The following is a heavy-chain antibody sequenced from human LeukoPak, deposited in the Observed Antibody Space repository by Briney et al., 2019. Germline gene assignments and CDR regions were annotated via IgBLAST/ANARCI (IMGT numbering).Heavy chain of an antibody. CDR3: AKDYRGSYPYYFDY. Sequence: GGSLRLSCAASGFTVSSNYMSWVRQAPGKGLEWVSAISGSGGSTYYADSVKGRFTISRDNSKNTLYLQMNSLRAEDTAVYYCAKDYRGSYPYYFDYWGQGTLVTVSS. CDR1: GFTVSSNY. D-gene: IGHD2-15*01. CDR2: ISGSGGST. V-gene: IGHV3-23*01. J-gene: IGHJ4*02.